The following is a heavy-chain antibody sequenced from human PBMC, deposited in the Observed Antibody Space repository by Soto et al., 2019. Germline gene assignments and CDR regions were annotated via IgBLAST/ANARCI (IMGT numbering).Heavy chain of an antibody. CDR1: GASISSGDYY. CDR3: AKGVTVFGPVSRLWLSP. D-gene: IGHD3-3*01. V-gene: IGHV4-30-4*01. J-gene: IGHJ5*02. CDR2: ISYSGMT. Sequence: QVRLQESGPGLVKPSQTLSLKCTVSGASISSGDYYWSWVRQPPGKGLEWIGYISYSGMTYFNPSLKRRVAISMETSKTQFFLTLSSVTAADTAVYFWAKGVTVFGPVSRLWLSPWGKGTLVTVSS.